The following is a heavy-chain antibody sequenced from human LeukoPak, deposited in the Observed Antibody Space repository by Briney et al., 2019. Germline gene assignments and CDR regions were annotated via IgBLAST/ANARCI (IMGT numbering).Heavy chain of an antibody. D-gene: IGHD2-15*01. CDR3: ARGAVGYCSGGSCPPFDY. V-gene: IGHV3-30*04. J-gene: IGHJ4*02. CDR1: GFTFSSYA. CDR2: ISYDGSNK. Sequence: GGSLRLFCAASGFTFSSYAMHWVRQAPGKGLEWVAVISYDGSNKYYADSVKGRFTISRDNSKNTLYLQMNSLRAEDTAVYYCARGAVGYCSGGSCPPFDYWGQGTLVTVSS.